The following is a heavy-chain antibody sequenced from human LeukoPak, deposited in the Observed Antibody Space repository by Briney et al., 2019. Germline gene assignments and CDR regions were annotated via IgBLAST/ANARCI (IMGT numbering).Heavy chain of an antibody. Sequence: SETLSLTCAAYGGSFSGYYWGRIRQPPREGLEWIGEINHNGNTHYNPSLKSRVTISVDTSKNQFSLKLSSVTAADTAVYYCARGPGPRYYGSGSYRAMYNWFDPWGQGTLVTVSS. J-gene: IGHJ5*02. CDR3: ARGPGPRYYGSGSYRAMYNWFDP. D-gene: IGHD3-10*01. CDR2: INHNGNT. V-gene: IGHV4-34*01. CDR1: GGSFSGYY.